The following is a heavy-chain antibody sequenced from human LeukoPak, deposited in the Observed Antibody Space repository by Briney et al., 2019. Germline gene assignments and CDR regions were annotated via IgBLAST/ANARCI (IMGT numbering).Heavy chain of an antibody. CDR1: GFTLSAYW. J-gene: IGHJ4*02. CDR3: AREGLPYASDH. CDR2: IKPDGSEK. V-gene: IGHV3-7*01. D-gene: IGHD2-2*01. Sequence: HPGGSLRLSCAASGFTLSAYWRRWARQAPGKGLEWVANIKPDGSEKNYADSVRGRFTISRDNAKNSLYLQMNSLGADDTAVYYCAREGLPYASDHWGQGTLVTVSS.